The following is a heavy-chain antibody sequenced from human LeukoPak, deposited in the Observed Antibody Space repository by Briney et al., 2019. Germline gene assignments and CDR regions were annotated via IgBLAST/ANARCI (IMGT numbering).Heavy chain of an antibody. CDR3: ARARGYSYGSDAFDI. J-gene: IGHJ3*02. Sequence: GGSLRLSCAASGFTFSNYNMAWVRQAPGKGLEWVSAIGGSDGGTHYADSVRGRFTISRDNSKNTMYLQMNSLRAEDTAVYFCARARGYSYGSDAFDIWGQGTMVTVSS. CDR1: GFTFSNYN. CDR2: IGGSDGGT. V-gene: IGHV3-23*01. D-gene: IGHD5-18*01.